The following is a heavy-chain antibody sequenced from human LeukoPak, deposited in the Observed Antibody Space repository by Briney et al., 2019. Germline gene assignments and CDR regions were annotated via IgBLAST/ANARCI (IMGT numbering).Heavy chain of an antibody. CDR1: GFTFSSYG. CDR2: IKQDGSEK. CDR3: ARDRWGYSYGGD. V-gene: IGHV3-7*01. J-gene: IGHJ4*02. Sequence: GGTLRLSCAASGFTFSSYGMSWVRQAPGKGLEWVANIKQDGSEKYYVDSVKGRFTISRDNAKNSLYLQMNSLRAEDTAVYYCARDRWGYSYGGDWGQGTLVTVSS. D-gene: IGHD5-18*01.